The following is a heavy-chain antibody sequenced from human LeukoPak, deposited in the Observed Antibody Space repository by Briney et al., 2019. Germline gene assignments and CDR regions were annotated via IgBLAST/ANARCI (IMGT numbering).Heavy chain of an antibody. CDR1: GFTFSSYS. V-gene: IGHV3-21*01. CDR2: ISSSNSYI. CDR3: AREWNERLQFLDY. J-gene: IGHJ4*02. D-gene: IGHD5-24*01. Sequence: NPGGSLRLSCAASGFTFSSYSMNWVRQAPGKGLEWVSSISSSNSYIYYADSVKGRFTISRDNPKNSLYLQMNSLRAEDTAVYYCAREWNERLQFLDYWGQGTLVTVSS.